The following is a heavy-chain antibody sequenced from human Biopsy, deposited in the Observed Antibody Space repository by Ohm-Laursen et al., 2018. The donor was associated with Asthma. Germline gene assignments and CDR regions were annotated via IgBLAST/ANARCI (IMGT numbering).Heavy chain of an antibody. CDR2: VFWSRST. Sequence: TLSLTCRVSGGYTGSSDHHWAWIRQAPGKGLEWIGFVFWSRSTHCSRSLERRVSISIDTATNEFSMKLWSVTPADTAVYFCARVVSYGDIYFGIDVWGPGNTVVVS. V-gene: IGHV4-30-4*01. CDR3: ARVVSYGDIYFGIDV. D-gene: IGHD4-17*01. CDR1: GGYTGSSDHH. J-gene: IGHJ6*02.